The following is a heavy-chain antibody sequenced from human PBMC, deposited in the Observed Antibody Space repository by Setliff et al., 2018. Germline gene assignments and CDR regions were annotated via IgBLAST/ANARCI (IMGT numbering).Heavy chain of an antibody. CDR1: GGSISPYF. CDR2: IYHNGNT. D-gene: IGHD5-18*01. Sequence: SETLSLTCTVSGGSISPYFWSWIRQPPGKGLEWIGYIYHNGNTNLNPSLKTRVTMSVDTSKNQFALNLRSVTAADAAVYYCVRDRTAYSYGLDVWGQGTTVTVSS. J-gene: IGHJ6*02. V-gene: IGHV4-59*01. CDR3: VRDRTAYSYGLDV.